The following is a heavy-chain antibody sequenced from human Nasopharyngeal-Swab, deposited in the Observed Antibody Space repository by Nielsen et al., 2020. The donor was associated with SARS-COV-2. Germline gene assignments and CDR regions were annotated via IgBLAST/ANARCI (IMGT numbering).Heavy chain of an antibody. D-gene: IGHD3-22*01. V-gene: IGHV3-23*01. J-gene: IGHJ4*02. Sequence: VRQMPGKGLEWVSAISGSGGSTYYADSVKGRFTISRDNSKNTLYLQMNSLRAEDTAVYYCARGEVYYYDSSGYLNYFDYWGQGTLVTVSS. CDR3: ARGEVYYYDSSGYLNYFDY. CDR2: ISGSGGST.